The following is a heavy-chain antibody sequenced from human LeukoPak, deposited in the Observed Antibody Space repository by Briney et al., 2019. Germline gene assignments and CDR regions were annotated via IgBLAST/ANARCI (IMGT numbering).Heavy chain of an antibody. CDR3: ARDPIAAVRFDY. CDR1: GFTFTSYG. V-gene: IGHV3-33*01. Sequence: GGSLRLSCAASGFTFTSYGMHWVRQAPGKGLEWVAVIWYDGSNKYYADSVKGRFNISRDNSKNTLYLQMNSLRAEDTAVYYCARDPIAAVRFDYWGQGTLVTVSS. CDR2: IWYDGSNK. J-gene: IGHJ4*02. D-gene: IGHD6-13*01.